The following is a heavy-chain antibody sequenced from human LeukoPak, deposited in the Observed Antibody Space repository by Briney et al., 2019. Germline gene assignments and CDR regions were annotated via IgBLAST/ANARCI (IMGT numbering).Heavy chain of an antibody. CDR3: AKDQRPTVAADAFDI. CDR1: GLTLSSYA. J-gene: IGHJ3*02. CDR2: VSGSGGST. Sequence: PGGSLRLSCAASGLTLSSYAMSWVRQAPGKGLEWVSGVSGSGGSTYYADSVKGRFTISRDNSKNTLYLQMNSLRAEDTAVYYCAKDQRPTVAADAFDIWGQGTMVTVSS. V-gene: IGHV3-23*01. D-gene: IGHD4-23*01.